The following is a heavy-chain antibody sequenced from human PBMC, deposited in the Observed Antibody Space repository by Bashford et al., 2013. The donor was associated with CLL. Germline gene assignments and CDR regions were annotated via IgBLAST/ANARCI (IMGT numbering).Heavy chain of an antibody. CDR3: VSRLGGSDYRSTFDV. CDR2: LHHSGKT. V-gene: IGHV4-39*01. J-gene: IGHJ3*01. D-gene: IGHD4-11*01. CDR1: GASISRDNRF. Sequence: SETLSLTCTVSGASISRDNRFWVWIRQSPGQGLEWIGSLHHSGKTFYSTSLKSRVTMSVDTSTNQFSLKLKSVTAADTAMYFCVSRLGGSDYRSTFDVWGQGTMVTVSS.